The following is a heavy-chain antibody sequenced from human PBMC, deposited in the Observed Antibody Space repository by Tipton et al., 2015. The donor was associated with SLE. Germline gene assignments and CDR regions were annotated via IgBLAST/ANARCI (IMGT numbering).Heavy chain of an antibody. V-gene: IGHV4-39*01. CDR3: ARHTRTGYSSSLWFDP. CDR2: IFYRGIT. CDR1: GDSISRSNYY. J-gene: IGHJ5*02. Sequence: TLSLTCTVSGDSISRSNYYWGWIRQPPGKGLEGIGRIFYRGITYYNPSLKSRVTISVDPSKNQFSLKLSSVTAADTAVYTCARHTRTGYSSSLWFDPWGQGTLVTVSS. D-gene: IGHD6-13*01.